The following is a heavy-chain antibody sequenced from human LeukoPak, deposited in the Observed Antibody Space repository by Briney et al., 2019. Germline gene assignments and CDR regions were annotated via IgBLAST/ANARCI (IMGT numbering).Heavy chain of an antibody. CDR1: GFTFSSYA. Sequence: GRSLRLSCAASGFTFSSYAMHWVRQAPGKGLEWVAVISYDGSNKYYADSVKGRFTIPRDNSKNTLYLQMNSLRAEDTAVYYCARAGGYFYGMDVWGQGTTVTVSS. CDR2: ISYDGSNK. D-gene: IGHD2-15*01. J-gene: IGHJ6*02. CDR3: ARAGGYFYGMDV. V-gene: IGHV3-30-3*01.